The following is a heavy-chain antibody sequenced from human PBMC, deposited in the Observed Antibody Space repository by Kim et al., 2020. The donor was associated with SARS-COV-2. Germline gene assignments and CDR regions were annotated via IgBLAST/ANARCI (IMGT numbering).Heavy chain of an antibody. CDR2: ST. Sequence: STYYNPSLKSRVTISVDTSKNQFSLKLSSVTAADTAVYYCARVDQGAFDIWGQGTMVTVSS. D-gene: IGHD2-2*01. J-gene: IGHJ3*02. V-gene: IGHV4-31*02. CDR3: ARVDQGAFDI.